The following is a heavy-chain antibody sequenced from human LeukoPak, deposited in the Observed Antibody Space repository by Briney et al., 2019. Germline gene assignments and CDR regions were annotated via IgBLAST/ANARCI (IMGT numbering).Heavy chain of an antibody. Sequence: SPRLSCAASGFTFSSYWIHWVRQVPRKGPAWVSRINSDGSSTSYADSVKGRFTISRDNAKNTLYLQMNSLTAEDTAVHYCARVAYGSSWYVDYWGQGNLVTVSS. CDR1: GFTFSSYW. V-gene: IGHV3-74*01. CDR2: INSDGSST. CDR3: ARVAYGSSWYVDY. J-gene: IGHJ4*02. D-gene: IGHD6-13*01.